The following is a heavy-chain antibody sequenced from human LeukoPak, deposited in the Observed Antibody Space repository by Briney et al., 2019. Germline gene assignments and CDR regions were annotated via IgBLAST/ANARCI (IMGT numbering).Heavy chain of an antibody. J-gene: IGHJ4*02. D-gene: IGHD3-10*02. CDR2: IYYSGNT. V-gene: IGHV4-59*01. CDR1: GGSISPYY. Sequence: PSETLSLTCTVSGGSISPYYWSWIRQPPGKGLEWLGYIYYSGNTDYNPSLKSRVAISVDTSKNQFSLKLSSVTAGDTAVYYCARSTGTTMFIDYWGQGTLVTVSS. CDR3: ARSTGTTMFIDY.